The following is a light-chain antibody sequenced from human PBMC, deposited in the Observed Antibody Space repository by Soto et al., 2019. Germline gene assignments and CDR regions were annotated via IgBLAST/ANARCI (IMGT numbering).Light chain of an antibody. J-gene: IGKJ3*01. V-gene: IGKV1-39*01. CDR1: QNIGTY. CDR2: AAS. Sequence: DIEMTQSPLSLSASIGDRVTITCRASQNIGTYLNWFQQKPGKAPKLLIYAASNSQSGVPSRFSGSGSGTDFTLIISGLQPDDFATYFCEESYSVPLFTFGPGTKVDVK. CDR3: EESYSVPLFT.